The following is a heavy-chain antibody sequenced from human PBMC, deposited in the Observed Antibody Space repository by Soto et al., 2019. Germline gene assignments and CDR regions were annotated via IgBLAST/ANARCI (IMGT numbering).Heavy chain of an antibody. CDR2: ISGSGGST. J-gene: IGHJ4*02. CDR3: AKEGGYCSSTSCYGRVYY. Sequence: EVQLLESGGGLVQPGGSLRLSCAASGFTFSSYAMSWVRQAPGKGLEWVSAISGSGGSTYYADSVKGRFTISRDNSTSTLYLQMNSLRAEDTAVYYCAKEGGYCSSTSCYGRVYYWGQGTLVTVSS. CDR1: GFTFSSYA. D-gene: IGHD2-2*03. V-gene: IGHV3-23*01.